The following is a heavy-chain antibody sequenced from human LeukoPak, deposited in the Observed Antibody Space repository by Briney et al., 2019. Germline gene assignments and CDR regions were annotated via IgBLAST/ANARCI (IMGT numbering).Heavy chain of an antibody. CDR1: GYSFTIFD. J-gene: IGHJ6*02. CDR3: ARVILLVSIFGVVTTPYGMDV. CDR2: INPNSGGT. D-gene: IGHD3-3*02. Sequence: ASVKVSCKTSGYSFTIFDINWARQAPGQGLEWMGWINPNSGGTNYAQKFQGRVTMTRDTSISTAYMELSRLRSDDTAVYYCARVILLVSIFGVVTTPYGMDVWGQGTTVTVSS. V-gene: IGHV1-2*02.